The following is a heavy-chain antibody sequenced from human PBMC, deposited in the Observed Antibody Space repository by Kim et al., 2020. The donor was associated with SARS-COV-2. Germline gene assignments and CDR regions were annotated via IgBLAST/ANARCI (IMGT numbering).Heavy chain of an antibody. CDR3: ARGNGMDV. V-gene: IGHV3-48*02. CDR2: INSSSAT. CDR1: GFTFSSYS. Sequence: GGSLRLSCAASGFTFSSYSLNWVRQAPGKGLEWVSYINSSSATYYADSVKGRFTISRENAKNSLYLQMNSLRDEDTAVYYCARGNGMDVWGQGTTVTVSS. J-gene: IGHJ6*02.